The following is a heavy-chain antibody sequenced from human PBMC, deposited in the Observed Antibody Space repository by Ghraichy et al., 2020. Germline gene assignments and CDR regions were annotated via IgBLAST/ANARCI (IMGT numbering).Heavy chain of an antibody. CDR3: TRACEDDWYFHF. J-gene: IGHJ2*01. V-gene: IGHV3-48*02. Sequence: GESLNISCVTSGFPFSNYAMNWVRQAPVKGLEWVSYIHRESKSIYYADSVKGRFSISRDNARNSLYLQMNSLRDEDTAVYYCTRACEDDWYFHFWGRGTLVTVAS. CDR1: GFPFSNYA. CDR2: IHRESKSI.